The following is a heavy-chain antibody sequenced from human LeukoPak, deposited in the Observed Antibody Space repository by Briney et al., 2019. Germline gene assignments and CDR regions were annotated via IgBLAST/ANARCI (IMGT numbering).Heavy chain of an antibody. V-gene: IGHV1-18*01. D-gene: IGHD3-10*01. Sequence: ASVKVSCKASGYTFTSYGISWVRQAPGQGLEWMGWISAYNGNTDYAQKLQGRVTMTTDTSTSTAYMELRSLRSDDTAVYYCARAGLDYGSGSYPDYWGQGTLVTVSS. J-gene: IGHJ4*02. CDR1: GYTFTSYG. CDR2: ISAYNGNT. CDR3: ARAGLDYGSGSYPDY.